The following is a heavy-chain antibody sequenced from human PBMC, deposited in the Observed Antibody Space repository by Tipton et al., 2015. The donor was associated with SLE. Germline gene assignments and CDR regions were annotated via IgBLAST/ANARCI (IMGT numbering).Heavy chain of an antibody. CDR2: IYHGGST. CDR1: GGSISSHY. CDR3: ARGKVTWRGAIIGVDV. V-gene: IGHV4-59*08. J-gene: IGHJ6*02. Sequence: TLSLTCTVSGGSISSHYWSWIRQPPGKGLEWLGYIYHGGSTNYNPSLKSRVTMSVDTSKKQVSLKVTSVTAADTAVYYCARGKVTWRGAIIGVDVWGQGTTVTVSS. D-gene: IGHD2-21*02.